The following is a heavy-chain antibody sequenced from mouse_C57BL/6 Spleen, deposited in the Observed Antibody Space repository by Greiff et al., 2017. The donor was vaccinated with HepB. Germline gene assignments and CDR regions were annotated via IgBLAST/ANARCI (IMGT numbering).Heavy chain of an antibody. J-gene: IGHJ4*01. CDR2: IDPENGDT. D-gene: IGHD1-1*01. Sequence: EVQRVESGAELVRPGASVKLSCTASGFNIKDDYMHWVKQRPEQGLEWIGWIDPENGDTEYASKFQGKATITADTSSNTAYLQLSSLTSEDTAVYYCTTPHYYGSSYAMDYWGQGTSVTVSS. CDR1: GFNIKDDY. V-gene: IGHV14-4*01. CDR3: TTPHYYGSSYAMDY.